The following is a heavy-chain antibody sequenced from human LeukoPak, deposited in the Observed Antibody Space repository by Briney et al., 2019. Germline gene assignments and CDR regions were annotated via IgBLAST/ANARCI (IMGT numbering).Heavy chain of an antibody. CDR1: GGTFSSYA. J-gene: IGHJ5*02. CDR2: IIPILGIA. D-gene: IGHD3-3*01. V-gene: IGHV1-69*04. Sequence: GASVKVSCKASGGTFSSYAISWVRQAPGQGLEWMGRIIPILGIANYAQKFQGRVTLTEETSTDTAYMELSSLRSEDTAVYYCATRQKDVLRFMEWLDWFDPWGQGTLVTVSS. CDR3: ATRQKDVLRFMEWLDWFDP.